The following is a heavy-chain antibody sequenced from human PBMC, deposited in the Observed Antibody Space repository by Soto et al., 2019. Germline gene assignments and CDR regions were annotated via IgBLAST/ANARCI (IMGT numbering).Heavy chain of an antibody. Sequence: QVRLQESGPGLVKPSGTLSLTCTVSGGSISNSNWWSWVRQPPGKGLEWIGEIYHSRTTNYNPSLECRVTTPIDTSKSPLSLKLSSVPAAHPAVYYSARGGQWLVRYFDSWGQGTLVTVSP. CDR2: IYHSRTT. J-gene: IGHJ4*02. V-gene: IGHV4-4*02. CDR1: GGSISNSNW. D-gene: IGHD6-19*01. CDR3: ARGGQWLVRYFDS.